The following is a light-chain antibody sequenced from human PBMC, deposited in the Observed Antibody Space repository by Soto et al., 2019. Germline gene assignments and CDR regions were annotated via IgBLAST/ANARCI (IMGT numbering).Light chain of an antibody. CDR2: KAS. J-gene: IGKJ1*01. CDR3: QHYNSYSWT. CDR1: QSISSW. V-gene: IGKV1-5*03. Sequence: DIQMTQSPSTLSASVGDRVTITCRASQSISSWLAWYQQKPGKAPKLLIYKASSLESGVPSRFRGSGSGKEFPLTISSLQPDDFATYYCQHYNSYSWTFGQGTKVEIK.